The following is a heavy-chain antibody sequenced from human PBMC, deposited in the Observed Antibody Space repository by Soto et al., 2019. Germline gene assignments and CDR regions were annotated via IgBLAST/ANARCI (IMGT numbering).Heavy chain of an antibody. CDR3: ARGRIVVVTATRDWFDP. J-gene: IGHJ5*02. D-gene: IGHD2-21*02. Sequence: QVQLVQSGAEVKKPGASVKVSCKASGYTFTGYYMHWVRQAPGQGLEWMGWINPNSGGTNYAQKFQGWVTMTRDTSISTAYMELSRLRSDATAVYYCARGRIVVVTATRDWFDPWGQGTLVTVSS. CDR1: GYTFTGYY. V-gene: IGHV1-2*04. CDR2: INPNSGGT.